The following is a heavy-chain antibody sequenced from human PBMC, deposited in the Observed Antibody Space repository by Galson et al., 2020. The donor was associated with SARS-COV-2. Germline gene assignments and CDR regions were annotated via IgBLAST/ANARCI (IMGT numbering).Heavy chain of an antibody. Sequence: SETLSLTCTVSGGSITSNYWSWIRQPPGKGLEWIGYIYRSGRTNYNPSLNTRVIMSIDTSKSQFSLKLTSVTAADTAVYYCARHINYDTEGYQAAVDVWGQGAMVTVS. D-gene: IGHD3-22*01. CDR2: IYRSGRT. V-gene: IGHV4-59*08. CDR1: GGSITSNY. J-gene: IGHJ3*01. CDR3: ARHINYDTEGYQAAVDV.